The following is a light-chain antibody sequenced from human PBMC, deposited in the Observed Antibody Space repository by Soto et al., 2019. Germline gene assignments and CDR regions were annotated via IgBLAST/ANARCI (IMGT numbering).Light chain of an antibody. CDR2: ENN. CDR1: SSNIGDNY. Sequence: QSALAQPPSVSAAPGQKVTISCSGSSSNIGDNYVSWYQQLPGTAPKLLIYENNRRPSGIPDRFSGSKSGTSATLGITGLQTGDEADYYCSSYTSISTYVFGTGTKVTVL. V-gene: IGLV1-51*02. CDR3: SSYTSISTYV. J-gene: IGLJ1*01.